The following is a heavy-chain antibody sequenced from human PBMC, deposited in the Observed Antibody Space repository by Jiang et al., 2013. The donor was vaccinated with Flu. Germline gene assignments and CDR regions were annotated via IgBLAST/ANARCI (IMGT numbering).Heavy chain of an antibody. Sequence: VQLVESGPGLVKPSQTLSLTCTVSGGSINSGDYYWSWIRQPPGKGLEWVGYVYYTGITYYNPSLMSRISISVDTSKNHFSLKMNSVIAADTAVYYCARMDYGSGTNFYYYGMDVWGQG. CDR1: GGSINSGDYY. J-gene: IGHJ6*02. V-gene: IGHV4-30-4*01. CDR3: ARMDYGSGTNFYYYGMDV. CDR2: VYYTGIT. D-gene: IGHD3-10*01.